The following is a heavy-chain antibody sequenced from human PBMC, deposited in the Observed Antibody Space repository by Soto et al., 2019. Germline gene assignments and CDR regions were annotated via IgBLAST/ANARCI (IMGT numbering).Heavy chain of an antibody. Sequence: SCAASEVTVSNIYMSWVRQAPGKGLEWVSIVYSGASTYYADSVKGRFIISRDNADNALYLQVSSLRAEDTAVYYCARVFFRSESLYNPFDYSGQGTLVTVSS. V-gene: IGHV3-66*01. D-gene: IGHD3-10*01. CDR2: VYSGAST. CDR1: EVTVSNIY. J-gene: IGHJ4*02. CDR3: ARVFFRSESLYNPFDY.